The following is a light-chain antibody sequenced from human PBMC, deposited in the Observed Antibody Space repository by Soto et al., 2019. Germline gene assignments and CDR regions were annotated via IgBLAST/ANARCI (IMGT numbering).Light chain of an antibody. CDR3: SSYAGSNVV. Sequence: QSVLTQPPSASGSPGQSVSISCTGTSSDVGGYNYVSWYQQHPGKAPKLMIFEVCKRPSGVPDRFSGSKSGNTASLTVSGLQAEDEADYYCSSYAGSNVVFGGGTKLTVL. CDR1: SSDVGGYNY. CDR2: EVC. J-gene: IGLJ2*01. V-gene: IGLV2-8*01.